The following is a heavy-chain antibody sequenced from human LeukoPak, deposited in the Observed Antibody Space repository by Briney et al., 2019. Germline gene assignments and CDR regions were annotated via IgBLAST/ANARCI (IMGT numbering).Heavy chain of an antibody. D-gene: IGHD5-12*01. V-gene: IGHV4-34*01. CDR3: ARGRKWLPRPSNAFDI. Sequence: SETLSLTCAVYGRCFSGCHWSWIRQPPGKGLEWIGEINHSGSTNYNPSLKSRVTISVDTSKNQFSLKLSSVTAADTAVYYCARGRKWLPRPSNAFDIWGQGTMVTVSS. CDR2: INHSGST. CDR1: GRCFSGCH. J-gene: IGHJ3*02.